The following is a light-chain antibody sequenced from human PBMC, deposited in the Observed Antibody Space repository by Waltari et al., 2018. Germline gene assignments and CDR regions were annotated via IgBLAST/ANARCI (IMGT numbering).Light chain of an antibody. CDR1: QSISSY. Sequence: DIQITQSPSSLSASVGDRVTITCRASQSISSYLNWYQQKPGKAPKLLIYAASSLQSVVPSRFSGSGSGTDFTLTISSLQPEDFAAYYCQQSYSTLLTFGGGTKVEIK. V-gene: IGKV1-39*01. CDR3: QQSYSTLLT. J-gene: IGKJ4*01. CDR2: AAS.